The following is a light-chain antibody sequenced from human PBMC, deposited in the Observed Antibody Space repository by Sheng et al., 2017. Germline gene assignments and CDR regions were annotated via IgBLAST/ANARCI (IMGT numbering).Light chain of an antibody. Sequence: EIVMTQSPATLSVSPGERATLFCRASQSVRSNLAWYQQKPGQAPRLLIYGASTRATGVPARFSGGGSGTEFTLTISSLQSEDFAVYYCQQYSNWPPYSFGQGTKLEIK. J-gene: IGKJ2*03. CDR3: QQYSNWPPYS. CDR1: QSVRSN. V-gene: IGKV3-15*01. CDR2: GAS.